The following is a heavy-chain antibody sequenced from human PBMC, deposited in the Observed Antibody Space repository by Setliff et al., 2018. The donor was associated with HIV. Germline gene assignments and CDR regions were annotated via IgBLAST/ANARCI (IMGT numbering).Heavy chain of an antibody. CDR1: GYTFTDYY. CDR2: ISAYNGNT. V-gene: IGHV1-18*04. J-gene: IGHJ4*02. Sequence: ASVKVSCKASGYTFTDYYMHWVRQAPGQGLEWMGWISAYNGNTNYAQKLRGRVTVTTDTSTSTAYMELRSLRSDDTAVYYCARTLPQYTNLFDYWGQGTLVTVSS. CDR3: ARTLPQYTNLFDY. D-gene: IGHD5-18*01.